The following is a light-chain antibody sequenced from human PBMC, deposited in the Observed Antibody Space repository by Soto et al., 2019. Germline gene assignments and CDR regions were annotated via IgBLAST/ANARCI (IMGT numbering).Light chain of an antibody. CDR1: QSISNY. CDR2: AAS. CDR3: QQSYTTLFT. Sequence: DIQMTQSPSSLSASVGDRVTITCRASQSISNYLNWYQQKPGKAPKLLIYAASSLQSGVPLRFSGSGSGTDFTLTISSLQPEDFATYSCQQSYTTLFTFGPGTNVDIK. J-gene: IGKJ3*01. V-gene: IGKV1-39*01.